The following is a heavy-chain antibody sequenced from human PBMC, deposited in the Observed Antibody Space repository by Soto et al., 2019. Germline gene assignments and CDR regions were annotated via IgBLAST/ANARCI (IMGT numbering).Heavy chain of an antibody. CDR2: IYYSGST. CDR1: GGSISSGGYY. D-gene: IGHD3-22*01. J-gene: IGHJ4*02. V-gene: IGHV4-31*03. CDR3: ARARLGESSGYYDY. Sequence: QVQLQESGPGLVKPSQTLSLTCTVSGGSISSGGYYWSWIRQHPGKGLEWIGYIYYSGSTYYNPSLKSRVTIAVDTSKNQFSLKRSSVTAADTAVYYCARARLGESSGYYDYWGQGTLVTVSS.